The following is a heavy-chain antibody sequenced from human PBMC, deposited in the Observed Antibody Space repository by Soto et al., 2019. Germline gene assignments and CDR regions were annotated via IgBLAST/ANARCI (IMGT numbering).Heavy chain of an antibody. Sequence: GGSLRLSCAASGFTFSSYSMNWVRQAPGKGLEWVSSIRSSSSYIYYADSVKGRFTISRDNAKNSLYLQMNSLRAEDTAVYYCARAVPTVGYYYGMDVWGQGTTVTVSS. J-gene: IGHJ6*02. D-gene: IGHD4-4*01. CDR2: IRSSSSYI. CDR3: ARAVPTVGYYYGMDV. CDR1: GFTFSSYS. V-gene: IGHV3-21*01.